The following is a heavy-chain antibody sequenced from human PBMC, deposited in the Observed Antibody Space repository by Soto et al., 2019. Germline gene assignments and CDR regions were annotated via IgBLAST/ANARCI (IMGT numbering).Heavy chain of an antibody. V-gene: IGHV3-30-3*01. CDR2: ISYDGSNK. D-gene: IGHD5-18*01. Sequence: GGSLRLSCAASGFTFSSYAMHWVRQAPGKGLEWVAVISYDGSNKYYADSVKGRFTISRDNSKNTLYLQMNSLRAEDTAVYYCAREDTAMVTFLPDYSGQGTLVTVSS. CDR3: AREDTAMVTFLPDY. J-gene: IGHJ4*02. CDR1: GFTFSSYA.